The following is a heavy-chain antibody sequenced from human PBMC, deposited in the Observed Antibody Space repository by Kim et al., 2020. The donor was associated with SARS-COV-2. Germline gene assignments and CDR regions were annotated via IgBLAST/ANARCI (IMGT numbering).Heavy chain of an antibody. CDR1: GFTFSSFS. J-gene: IGHJ3*02. Sequence: GGSLRLSCGASGFTFSSFSFNWIRQAPGKGLELFSYITIGCVGTQYADSVRGRFTISRDNVHNLIYLQMNSLRHEDTAIYYCARDKAYAFDIWGHGTMVTVSS. V-gene: IGHV3-48*02. CDR3: ARDKAYAFDI. CDR2: ITIGCVGT.